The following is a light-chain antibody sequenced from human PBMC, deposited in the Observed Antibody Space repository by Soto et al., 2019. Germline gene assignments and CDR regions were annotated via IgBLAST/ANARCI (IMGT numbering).Light chain of an antibody. J-gene: IGKJ4*01. Sequence: EIVLTQSPATLSLSPGERATLSCRASQSVSSYLAWYQQKPGQAPRLLIYDASNTATGIPARFSGSGSGTDFTLNISRLEPEDFAVYYRQQSSNFPLTFGCRTKV. CDR3: QQSSNFPLT. CDR1: QSVSSY. CDR2: DAS. V-gene: IGKV3-11*01.